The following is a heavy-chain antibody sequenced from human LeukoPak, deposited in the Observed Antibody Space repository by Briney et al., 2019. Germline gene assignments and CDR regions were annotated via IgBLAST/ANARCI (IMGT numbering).Heavy chain of an antibody. V-gene: IGHV4-59*01. D-gene: IGHD3-10*01. CDR1: GGSLSGYY. Sequence: PSETLSLTCAVYGGSLSGYYWSWIRQPPGKGLEWIGYIYYSGSTNYNPSLKSRVTISVDTSKNQFSLKLSSVTAADTAVYYCARNYYGSGSPYYYGMDVWGQGTTVTVSS. CDR3: ARNYYGSGSPYYYGMDV. J-gene: IGHJ6*02. CDR2: IYYSGST.